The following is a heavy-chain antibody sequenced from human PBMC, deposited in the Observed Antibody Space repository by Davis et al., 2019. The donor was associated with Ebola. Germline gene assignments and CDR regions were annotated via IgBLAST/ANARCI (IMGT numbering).Heavy chain of an antibody. Sequence: LSLTCVVSGGPISSYYWHWLRQSPGKGLEWVGQTRKKSDYYATNYAPSVEGRFSLSRDDSKNSVYLQMNSLKTEDTAIYYCARDHDWGFEYWGEGTLVTVSS. CDR3: ARDHDWGFEY. CDR1: GGPISSYY. V-gene: IGHV3-72*01. J-gene: IGHJ4*02. CDR2: TRKKSDYYAT. D-gene: IGHD7-27*01.